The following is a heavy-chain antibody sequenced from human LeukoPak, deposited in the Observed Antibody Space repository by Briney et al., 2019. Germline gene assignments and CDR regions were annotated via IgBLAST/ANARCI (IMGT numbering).Heavy chain of an antibody. CDR3: ASSRLGRVRGVIMGYFDY. Sequence: SQTLSLTCSVSGDSISSGSYYWSWTRQPAGKTLEWIGRINTSGSTNYNPSLKTRVTISVDTSKNQLSLKLNSVTAADTAVYYCASSRLGRVRGVIMGYFDYWGQGTLVTVSS. CDR1: GDSISSGSYY. CDR2: INTSGST. J-gene: IGHJ4*02. D-gene: IGHD3-10*01. V-gene: IGHV4-61*02.